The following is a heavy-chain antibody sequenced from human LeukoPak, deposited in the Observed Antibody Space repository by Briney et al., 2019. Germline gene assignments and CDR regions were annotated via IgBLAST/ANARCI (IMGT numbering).Heavy chain of an antibody. CDR1: GFTFSSYG. V-gene: IGHV3-23*01. Sequence: PGGSLRLSCAASGFTFSSYGMSWVRQAPGKGLEWVSAISGSGGSTYYADSVKGRFTISRDNSKNTLYLQMNSLRAEDTAVYYCAREGVVVVPAAGTPYYYYYMDVWGKGTTVTVSS. CDR2: ISGSGGST. D-gene: IGHD2-2*01. J-gene: IGHJ6*03. CDR3: AREGVVVVPAAGTPYYYYYMDV.